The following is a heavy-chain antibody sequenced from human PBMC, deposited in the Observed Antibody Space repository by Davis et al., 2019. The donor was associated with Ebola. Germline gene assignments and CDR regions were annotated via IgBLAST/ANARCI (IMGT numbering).Heavy chain of an antibody. V-gene: IGHV3-21*04. Sequence: GESLKISCAASGFTFSRHWMHWVRQAPGKGLEWVSSISSSSYIYYADSVKGRFTISRDNSKKTLYLQMNSLRGEDTAVYYCARSGLSFGVVKYHYGMDAWGKGTTVTVSS. J-gene: IGHJ6*04. CDR2: ISSSSYI. CDR3: ARSGLSFGVVKYHYGMDA. CDR1: GFTFSRHW. D-gene: IGHD3-3*01.